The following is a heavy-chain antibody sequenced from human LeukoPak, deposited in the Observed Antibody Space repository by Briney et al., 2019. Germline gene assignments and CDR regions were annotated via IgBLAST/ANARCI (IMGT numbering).Heavy chain of an antibody. CDR1: GGSISSYY. CDR3: ARLDYDSSGYYGYFQH. Sequence: SETLSLTCTVSGGSISSYYWGWIRQPPGKGLEWIGYIYYSGSTNYNPSLKSRVTISVDTSKNQFSLKLSSVTAADTAVYYCARLDYDSSGYYGYFQHWGQGTLVTVSS. V-gene: IGHV4-59*01. D-gene: IGHD3-22*01. CDR2: IYYSGST. J-gene: IGHJ1*01.